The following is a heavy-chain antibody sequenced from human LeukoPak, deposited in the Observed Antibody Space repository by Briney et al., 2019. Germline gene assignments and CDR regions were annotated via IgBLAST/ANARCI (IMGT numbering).Heavy chain of an antibody. V-gene: IGHV4-59*01. CDR1: GGSISSYY. J-gene: IGHJ6*02. CDR2: IYYSGST. Sequence: KPSETLSLTCTVSGGSISSYYWSWIRQPPGKGLEWIGYIYYSGSTNYNPSLKSRVTISVDTSKNQFSLKLSSVTAADTAVYYCARDKGLLWFGEYYYYGMDVWGQGTTVTVSS. CDR3: ARDKGLLWFGEYYYYGMDV. D-gene: IGHD3-10*01.